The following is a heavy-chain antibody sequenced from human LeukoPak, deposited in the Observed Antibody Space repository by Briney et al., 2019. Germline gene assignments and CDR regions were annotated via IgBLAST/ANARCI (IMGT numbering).Heavy chain of an antibody. D-gene: IGHD1-26*01. CDR3: ARSGSYGAFDI. J-gene: IGHJ3*02. CDR1: GFTFSSYD. V-gene: IGHV3-13*01. Sequence: RGSLRLSCAASGFTFSSYDMHWVRQATGKGLEWVSAIGTAGDTYYPGSVKGRFTISRENAKNSLYLQMNSLRAGDTAVYYCARSGSYGAFDIWGQGTMVTVSS. CDR2: IGTAGDT.